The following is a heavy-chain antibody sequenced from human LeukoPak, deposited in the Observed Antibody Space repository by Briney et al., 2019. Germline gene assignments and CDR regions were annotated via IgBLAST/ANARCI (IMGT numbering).Heavy chain of an antibody. Sequence: GGSLRLSCAASGFTFSSYSMSWVRQAPGKGLEWVSASSGSGGNTYYADSVKGRFTISRDNSKNTLYLQMNSLRAEDTAVYYCAKHGSSWSFLKYRRYYFHYWGQGTLVTVSS. CDR1: GFTFSSYS. J-gene: IGHJ4*02. CDR2: SSGSGGNT. D-gene: IGHD6-13*01. V-gene: IGHV3-23*01. CDR3: AKHGSSWSFLKYRRYYFHY.